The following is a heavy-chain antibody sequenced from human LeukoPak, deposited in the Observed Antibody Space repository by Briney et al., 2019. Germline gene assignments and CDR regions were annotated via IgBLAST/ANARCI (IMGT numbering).Heavy chain of an antibody. CDR1: GFTFSSYA. CDR3: AKYRNYGYVWGSYPPALYSDY. V-gene: IGHV3-23*01. Sequence: GGSLRLSCAASGFTFSSYAMSWVRHAPGKGLEWVSAISGSGGSTYYADSVKGRFTISRDNSKNTLYLQMNSLRAEDTAVYYCAKYRNYGYVWGSYPPALYSDYWGQGTLVTVSS. J-gene: IGHJ4*02. CDR2: ISGSGGST. D-gene: IGHD3-16*02.